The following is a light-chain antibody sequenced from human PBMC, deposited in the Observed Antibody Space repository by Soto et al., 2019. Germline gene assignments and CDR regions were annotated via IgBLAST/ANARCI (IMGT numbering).Light chain of an antibody. Sequence: EIVLTQSPVTLSLSPGERATLSCRASQSVSSYLAWYQQKPGQAPRLLIYDASKRATGIPARFSGSGSGTDFPLTISSLEPEDFAVYYCQQRSKWPSTFGGGTKVAIK. V-gene: IGKV3-11*01. CDR3: QQRSKWPST. J-gene: IGKJ4*01. CDR1: QSVSSY. CDR2: DAS.